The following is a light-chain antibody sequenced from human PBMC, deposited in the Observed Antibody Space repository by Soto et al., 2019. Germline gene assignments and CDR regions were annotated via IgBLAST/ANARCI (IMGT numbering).Light chain of an antibody. J-gene: IGKJ3*01. CDR3: QQYGGTPFT. V-gene: IGKV3-20*01. CDR2: GAS. CDR1: QSVSNSY. Sequence: EIVLTQFPGTLSLSPGERATLSCRASQSVSNSYLAWYQQKPGQAPRLLIYGASSRATGIPDRFSGSGSGTYLTLTVSRLEPEDFAVYYCQQYGGTPFTFGPGTKVDI.